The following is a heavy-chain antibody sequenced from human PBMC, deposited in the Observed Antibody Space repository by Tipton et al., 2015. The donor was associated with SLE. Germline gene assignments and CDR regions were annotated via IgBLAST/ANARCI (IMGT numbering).Heavy chain of an antibody. Sequence: TLSLTCAVYGGSFSGYFWSWIRQPPGKGLEWIGEINHSGSTNYNPSLKSRVTISVDKSKNQFSLKRSSVTAADTAVYYCARHDFWSGYYTSWFDPWGQGTLVTVSS. D-gene: IGHD3-3*01. CDR3: ARHDFWSGYYTSWFDP. CDR1: GGSFSGYF. V-gene: IGHV4-34*01. J-gene: IGHJ5*02. CDR2: INHSGST.